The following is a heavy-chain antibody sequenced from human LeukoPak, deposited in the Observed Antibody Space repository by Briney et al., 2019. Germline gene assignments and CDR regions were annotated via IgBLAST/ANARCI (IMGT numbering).Heavy chain of an antibody. CDR3: ANAEGDSSGYYHGWFDP. V-gene: IGHV3-30*18. CDR1: GFTFSSYG. CDR2: ISYDGSNK. D-gene: IGHD3-22*01. Sequence: GRSLRLSCAASGFTFSSYGMHWVRQAPGKGLEWVAVISYDGSNKYYADSVKGRFTISRDNSMNTLYLQMNSLRAEDTAVYYCANAEGDSSGYYHGWFDPWGQGTLVTVSS. J-gene: IGHJ5*02.